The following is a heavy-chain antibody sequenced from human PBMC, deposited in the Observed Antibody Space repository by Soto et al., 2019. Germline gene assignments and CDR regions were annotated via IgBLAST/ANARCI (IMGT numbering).Heavy chain of an antibody. CDR1: GGSISRSNW. V-gene: IGHV4-4*02. J-gene: IGHJ4*02. Sequence: SETLSLTCAVSGGSISRSNWWSWVRQPPGKGLEGIGEIYHTGSTNYNPSLKSRVTISVDKSKNQFSLKLSSVTAADTAVYSCARSITFDWLFFDYWGQGTLVTVSS. CDR2: IYHTGST. CDR3: ARSITFDWLFFDY. D-gene: IGHD3-9*01.